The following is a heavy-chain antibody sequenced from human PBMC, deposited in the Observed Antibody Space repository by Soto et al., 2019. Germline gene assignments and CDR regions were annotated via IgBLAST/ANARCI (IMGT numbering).Heavy chain of an antibody. V-gene: IGHV4-34*01. CDR3: ARGQLELLWFGELLYYYYYYMDV. D-gene: IGHD3-10*01. J-gene: IGHJ6*03. CDR1: GGSFSGYY. Sequence: PSETLSLTCAVYGGSFSGYYWNWIRQPPGKRLEWIGEINHSGSTNYNPSLKSRVTISVDTSKNQFSLKLSSVTAADAAVYYCARGQLELLWFGELLYYYYYYMDVWGKGTTVT. CDR2: INHSGST.